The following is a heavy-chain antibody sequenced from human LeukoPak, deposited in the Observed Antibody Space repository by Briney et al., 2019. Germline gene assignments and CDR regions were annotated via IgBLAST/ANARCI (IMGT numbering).Heavy chain of an antibody. CDR1: GFTFSDYY. V-gene: IGHV3-11*04. J-gene: IGHJ1*01. D-gene: IGHD3-3*01. Sequence: PGGSLRLSCAASGFTFSDYYMSWIRQAPGKGLEWVSYISSSGSTIYYADSVKGRFTISRDNAKNSLYLQMNSLRVEDTAVYYCARGGMSYYDFWSGHSEFQHWGQGTLVTVSS. CDR2: ISSSGSTI. CDR3: ARGGMSYYDFWSGHSEFQH.